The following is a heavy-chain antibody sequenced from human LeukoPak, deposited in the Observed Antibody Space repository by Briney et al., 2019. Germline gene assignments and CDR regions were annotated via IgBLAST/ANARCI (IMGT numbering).Heavy chain of an antibody. Sequence: KPGGSLRLSCAASGFTFSDYYMGWIRQATGKGLEWVSYISSSSSYTNYADSVKGRFTISRDNAKNSLYLQMNSLRAEDTAVYYCASQQLGIDYFDYWGQGTLVTVSS. CDR3: ASQQLGIDYFDY. CDR2: ISSSSSYT. V-gene: IGHV3-11*06. J-gene: IGHJ4*02. CDR1: GFTFSDYY. D-gene: IGHD7-27*01.